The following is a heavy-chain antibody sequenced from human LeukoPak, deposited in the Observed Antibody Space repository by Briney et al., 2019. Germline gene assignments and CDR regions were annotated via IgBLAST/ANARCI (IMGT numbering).Heavy chain of an antibody. D-gene: IGHD6-13*01. V-gene: IGHV3-11*04. Sequence: LTCAVYGGSFSGYYWSWIRQPPGKGLEWVSYISSSGSTIYYADSVKGRFTISRDNAKNSLYLQMNSLRAEDTAVYYCAREGGLYSSSWDDYWGQGTLVTVSS. CDR2: ISSSGSTI. J-gene: IGHJ4*02. CDR3: AREGGLYSSSWDDY. CDR1: GGSFSGYY.